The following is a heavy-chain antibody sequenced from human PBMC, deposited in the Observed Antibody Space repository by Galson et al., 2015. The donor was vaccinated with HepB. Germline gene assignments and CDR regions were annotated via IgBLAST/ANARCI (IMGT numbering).Heavy chain of an antibody. CDR1: GYTLTELS. CDR3: ATDQAAGRTGDVRWFDP. D-gene: IGHD6-13*01. V-gene: IGHV1-24*01. CDR2: FDPEDGET. J-gene: IGHJ5*02. Sequence: SVKVSCKVSGYTLTELSMHWVRQAPGKGLEWMGGFDPEDGETIYAQKFQGRVTMTEDTSTDTAYMELSSLRSEDTAVYYCATDQAAGRTGDVRWFDPWGQGTLVTVSS.